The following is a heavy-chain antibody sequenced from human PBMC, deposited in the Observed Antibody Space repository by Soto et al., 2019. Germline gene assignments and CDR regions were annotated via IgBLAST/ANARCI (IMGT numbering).Heavy chain of an antibody. CDR3: ARESSFLFYYYYGMDV. D-gene: IGHD6-13*01. Sequence: ASVKVSCKASGYTFTSYGISWVRQAPGQGLEWMGWISAYNGNTNYAQKLQGRVTMTTDTSTSTAYMELRSLRSDDTAVYYCARESSFLFYYYYGMDVWGQGTTVTVSS. CDR1: GYTFTSYG. V-gene: IGHV1-18*01. J-gene: IGHJ6*02. CDR2: ISAYNGNT.